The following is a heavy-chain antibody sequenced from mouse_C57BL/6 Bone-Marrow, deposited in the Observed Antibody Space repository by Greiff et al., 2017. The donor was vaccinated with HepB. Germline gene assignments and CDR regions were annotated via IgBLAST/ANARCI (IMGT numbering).Heavy chain of an antibody. Sequence: LQESGAELARPGASVKLSCKASGYTFTSYGISWVKQRTGQGLEWIGEIYPRSGNTYYNEKFKGKATLTADKSSSTAYMELRSLTSEDSAVYFCAVYYYGSTHWYFDVWGTGTTVTVSS. CDR2: IYPRSGNT. CDR1: GYTFTSYG. V-gene: IGHV1-81*01. D-gene: IGHD1-1*01. J-gene: IGHJ1*03. CDR3: AVYYYGSTHWYFDV.